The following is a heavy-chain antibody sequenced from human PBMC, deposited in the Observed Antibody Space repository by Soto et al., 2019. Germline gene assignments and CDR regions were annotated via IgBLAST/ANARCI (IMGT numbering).Heavy chain of an antibody. D-gene: IGHD3-9*01. CDR2: IRSKANSYAT. CDR1: GFTFSGSA. J-gene: IGHJ4*02. Sequence: GGSLRLSCAASGFTFSGSAMHWVRQASGKGLEWVGRIRSKANSYATAYAASVKGRFTISRDDSKNTAYLQMNSLKTEDTAVYYCTRVVSAGYDILTGITAVKYFDYWGQGTLVTVSS. V-gene: IGHV3-73*01. CDR3: TRVVSAGYDILTGITAVKYFDY.